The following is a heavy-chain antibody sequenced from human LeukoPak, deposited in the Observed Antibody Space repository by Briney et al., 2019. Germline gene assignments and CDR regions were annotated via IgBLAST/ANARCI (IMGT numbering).Heavy chain of an antibody. Sequence: ASVKVSCKASGYTFTGYYMHWVRQAPGQGLEWMGWINPNSGGTNYAQKFQGKVTMTRDTSISTAYMELSRLRSDDTAVYYCAREHSSGYYFDAFDIWGQGTMVTVSS. D-gene: IGHD3-22*01. CDR2: INPNSGGT. CDR1: GYTFTGYY. J-gene: IGHJ3*02. V-gene: IGHV1-2*02. CDR3: AREHSSGYYFDAFDI.